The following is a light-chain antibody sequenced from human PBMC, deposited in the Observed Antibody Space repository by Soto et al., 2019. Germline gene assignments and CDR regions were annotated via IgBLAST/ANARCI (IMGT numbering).Light chain of an antibody. V-gene: IGKV3-20*01. CDR2: GAY. Sequence: EIVLRQSPGTLSLSPGERATLSFRASQSVSSYLAWYQQKPGQAPRLLLYGAYSRATGIPDRFSGSGSGTDFTLTISRLEPEDFAVYYCQQYGSSPRTFGQGTKVDIK. J-gene: IGKJ1*01. CDR3: QQYGSSPRT. CDR1: QSVSSY.